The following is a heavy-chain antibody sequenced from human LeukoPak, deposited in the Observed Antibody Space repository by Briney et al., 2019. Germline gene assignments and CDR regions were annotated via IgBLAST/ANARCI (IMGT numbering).Heavy chain of an antibody. D-gene: IGHD6-13*01. V-gene: IGHV3-30*18. J-gene: IGHJ4*02. Sequence: GGSLRLSCAASGFTFSSYGMHWVRQAPGKGLEWVAAISYDGSSKYYADSVKGRFTISRDNSKNTLYLQMNSLRAEDTAVYYCAKDSSSSWYYFDYWGQGTLVTVSS. CDR1: GFTFSSYG. CDR2: ISYDGSSK. CDR3: AKDSSSSWYYFDY.